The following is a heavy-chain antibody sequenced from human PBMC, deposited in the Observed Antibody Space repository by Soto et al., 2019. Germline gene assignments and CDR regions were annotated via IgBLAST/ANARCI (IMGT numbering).Heavy chain of an antibody. CDR1: GYSLNELC. CDR3: ATDLGVALAPLSILYFQQ. CDR2: FDPEEGKM. Sequence: GASVKVSCKVSGYSLNELCMHWVRQPPGKGLEWIGGFDPEEGKMIYAQNFQGRVTMTEDTSTDTAYMELNSLTSEDTAICYCATDLGVALAPLSILYFQQWGQGTVVTVSS. D-gene: IGHD3-10*01. V-gene: IGHV1-24*01. J-gene: IGHJ1*01.